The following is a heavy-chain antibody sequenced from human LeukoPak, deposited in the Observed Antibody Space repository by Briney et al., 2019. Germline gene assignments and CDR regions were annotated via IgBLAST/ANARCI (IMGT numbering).Heavy chain of an antibody. CDR3: ARGVYLFDY. CDR1: GGSISSYY. V-gene: IGHV4-59*07. J-gene: IGHJ4*02. CDR2: IYYSGST. Sequence: KASDTLSLTCTVSGGSISSYYWSWIRQPPGKGLEWIGYIYYSGSTNYNPSLKSRVTISVDTSKNQFSLKLSSVTAADTAVYYCARGVYLFDYWGQGTLVTVSS. D-gene: IGHD6-6*01.